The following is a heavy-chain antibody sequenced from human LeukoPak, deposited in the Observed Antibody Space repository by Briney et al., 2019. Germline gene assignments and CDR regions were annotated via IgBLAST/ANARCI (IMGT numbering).Heavy chain of an antibody. CDR1: GGSISSGSYY. V-gene: IGHV4-61*02. Sequence: SQTLSLTCTVSGGSISSGSYYWSWIWQPAGKGLEWIGRIYTSGSTNYNPSLKSRVTISVDTSKNLFSLKLSSVTAADTAVYYCARDGSGRYNWFDPWGQGTLVTVSS. CDR2: IYTSGST. J-gene: IGHJ5*02. D-gene: IGHD3-10*01. CDR3: ARDGSGRYNWFDP.